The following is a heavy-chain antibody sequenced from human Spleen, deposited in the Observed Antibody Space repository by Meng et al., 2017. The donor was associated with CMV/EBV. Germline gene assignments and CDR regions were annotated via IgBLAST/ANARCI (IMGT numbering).Heavy chain of an antibody. J-gene: IGHJ4*02. V-gene: IGHV4-59*01. CDR2: INHSGNS. D-gene: IGHD5-12*01. CDR1: GGSMNSYY. CDR3: ARGRWSRRAGGGGSLIDAIVDKVATKGYHFDS. Sequence: SETLSLTCSVSGGSMNSYYWNWIRQAPGKGLEWIGHINHSGNSKYNSALKSRVIISLDTSKNQFSLKLSSVTAADTAVYYCARGRWSRRAGGGGSLIDAIVDKVATKGYHFDSWGQGTLVTVSS.